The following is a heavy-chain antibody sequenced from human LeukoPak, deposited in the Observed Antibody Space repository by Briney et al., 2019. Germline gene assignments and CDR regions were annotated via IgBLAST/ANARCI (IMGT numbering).Heavy chain of an antibody. CDR2: INHSGST. V-gene: IGHV4-34*01. J-gene: IGHJ4*02. D-gene: IGHD6-13*01. CDR3: ARGHSSSWYKN. Sequence: PSETLSLTCAVYGGSFSGYYWSWIRQPPGKGLEWIGEINHSGSTSYNPSLKSRVTISVDTSKNQFSLKLSSVTAADTAVYYCARGHSSSWYKNWGQGTLVTVSS. CDR1: GGSFSGYY.